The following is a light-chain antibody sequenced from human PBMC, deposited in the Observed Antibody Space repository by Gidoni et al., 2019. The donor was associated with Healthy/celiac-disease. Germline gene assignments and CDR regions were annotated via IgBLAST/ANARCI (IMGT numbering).Light chain of an antibody. Sequence: EIVLTQSPATLSLAPGERATLSCRASQSVSSSYLAWYQQKPGQAPRLLIYGASSRAPGIPDRFSGSGSGTDFTLTISRLEPEDFAVYYCQQYGSSLLTFGGGTKVEIK. J-gene: IGKJ4*01. CDR1: QSVSSSY. CDR3: QQYGSSLLT. V-gene: IGKV3-20*01. CDR2: GAS.